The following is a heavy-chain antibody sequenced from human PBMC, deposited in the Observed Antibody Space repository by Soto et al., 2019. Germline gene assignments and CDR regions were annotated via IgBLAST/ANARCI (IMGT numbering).Heavy chain of an antibody. D-gene: IGHD3-10*01. J-gene: IGHJ4*02. CDR3: AREDFGGGSGIDY. CDR2: ISSSGSTI. CDR1: GFTFSDYY. Sequence: QVQLVEYGGGLVKPGGSLRLSCAASGFTFSDYYMSWIRKAPGKGLEWVSYISSSGSTIYYVDSVKGRLTISRENAKNTLYLQMNSLRAEDTAVYYCAREDFGGGSGIDYWGQGTLVTVSS. V-gene: IGHV3-11*01.